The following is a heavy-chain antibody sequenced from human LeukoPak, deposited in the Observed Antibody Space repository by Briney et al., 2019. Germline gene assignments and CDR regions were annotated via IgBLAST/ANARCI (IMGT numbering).Heavy chain of an antibody. V-gene: IGHV3-30*04. J-gene: IGHJ4*02. D-gene: IGHD3-10*01. Sequence: PGTSLRLSCAASGFTFSSYTMHWVRQAPGKGLEWVVVISYDGNEKYYADSVKGRFTISRDNSKSTMYLQMNSLRAEDTAVYYCARKGGTMVNYRPFDYWGQGTLVTVSS. CDR1: GFTFSSYT. CDR2: ISYDGNEK. CDR3: ARKGGTMVNYRPFDY.